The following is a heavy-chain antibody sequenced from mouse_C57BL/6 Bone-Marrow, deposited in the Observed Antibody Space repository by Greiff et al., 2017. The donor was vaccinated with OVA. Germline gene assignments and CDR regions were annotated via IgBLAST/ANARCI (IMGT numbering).Heavy chain of an antibody. Sequence: VQLQQSGPGLVQPSQSLSITCTVSGFSLTSYGVHWVRQPPGKGLEWLGVIWSGGSTDYNAAFISRLSISKDNSKSQVFFKMNSRQADDTAIYYCAKKGGNWDWYFDVWGTGTTVTVSS. J-gene: IGHJ1*03. CDR3: AKKGGNWDWYFDV. CDR1: GFSLTSYG. D-gene: IGHD4-1*01. V-gene: IGHV2-4*01. CDR2: IWSGGST.